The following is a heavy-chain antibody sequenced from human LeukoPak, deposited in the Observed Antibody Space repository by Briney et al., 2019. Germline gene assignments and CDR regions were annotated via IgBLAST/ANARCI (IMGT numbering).Heavy chain of an antibody. D-gene: IGHD3-22*01. CDR1: GGTFSSYA. CDR3: ARIYYYDSSGYLDY. V-gene: IGHV1-18*01. CDR2: ISAYNGNT. J-gene: IGHJ4*02. Sequence: GASVKVSCKASGGTFSSYAISWVRQAPGQGLEWMGWISAYNGNTNYAQKLQGRVTMTTDTSTSTAYMELRSLRSDDTAVYYCARIYYYDSSGYLDYWGQGTLVTVSS.